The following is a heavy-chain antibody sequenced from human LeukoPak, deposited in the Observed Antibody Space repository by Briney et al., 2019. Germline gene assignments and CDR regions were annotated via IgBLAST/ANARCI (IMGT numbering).Heavy chain of an antibody. CDR2: IIPIFGTA. D-gene: IGHD5-12*01. V-gene: IGHV1-69*06. J-gene: IGHJ4*02. CDR3: AGEKGLRLRGFDY. CDR1: GGTLSSYA. Sequence: SVKVSCKASGGTLSSYAISWVRQAPGQGLEWMGGIIPIFGTANYAQKFQGRVTITADKSTSTAYMELSSLRSEDTAVYYCAGEKGLRLRGFDYWGQGTLVTVSS.